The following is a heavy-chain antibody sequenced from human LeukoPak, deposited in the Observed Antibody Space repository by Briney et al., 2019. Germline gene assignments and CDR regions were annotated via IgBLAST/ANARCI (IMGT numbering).Heavy chain of an antibody. Sequence: SETLSLTCTVSGGSISSYYWSWIRQPPGKGLEWIGYIYYSGSTNYNPSLKSRVTISVNTSKNQFSLKLSSVTAADTAVYYCARSLWFGELDYWGQGTLVTVSS. CDR1: GGSISSYY. J-gene: IGHJ4*02. V-gene: IGHV4-59*01. CDR2: IYYSGST. CDR3: ARSLWFGELDY. D-gene: IGHD3-10*01.